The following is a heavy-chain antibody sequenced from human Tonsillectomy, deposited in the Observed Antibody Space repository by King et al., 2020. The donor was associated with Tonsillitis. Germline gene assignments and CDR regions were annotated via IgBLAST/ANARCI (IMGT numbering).Heavy chain of an antibody. CDR1: GFTFNNYA. V-gene: IGHV3-23*04. Sequence: EVQLVESGGGLGQPGGSLRLSCAASGFTFNNYALSWVRQAPGKGLEWVSTIGGSGADTYYADSVKGRFTNSRDNSKNTMYMQMNSLRAEDTAIYYCAKNTGSSYGYFEYWGRGTLVTVSS. CDR2: IGGSGADT. D-gene: IGHD5-18*01. CDR3: AKNTGSSYGYFEY. J-gene: IGHJ4*02.